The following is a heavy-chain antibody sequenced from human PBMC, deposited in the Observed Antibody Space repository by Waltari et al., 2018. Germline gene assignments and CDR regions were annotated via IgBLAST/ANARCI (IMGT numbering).Heavy chain of an antibody. CDR1: GFTFSSYA. CDR3: AKASRRRITIFGVVTAFDY. Sequence: VQLVESGGGVVQPGRSLRLSCAASGFTFSSYAMGWVRPAPGTGLEWVSAISGSGGSTYYADSVKGRFTISRDNSKNTLYLQMNSLRAEDTAVYYCAKASRRRITIFGVVTAFDYWGQGTLVTVSS. CDR2: ISGSGGST. D-gene: IGHD3-3*01. J-gene: IGHJ4*02. V-gene: IGHV3-23*04.